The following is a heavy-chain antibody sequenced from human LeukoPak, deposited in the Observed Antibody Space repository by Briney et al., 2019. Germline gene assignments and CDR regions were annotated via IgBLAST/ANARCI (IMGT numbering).Heavy chain of an antibody. CDR2: INPNSGGT. V-gene: IGHV1-2*02. CDR1: GYTFTGYY. CDR3: ARDLGNYYYYYYMDV. Sequence: ASVKVSCKASGYTFTGYYMHWVRQAPGQGLEWMGWINPNSGGTNYAQKFQGRVTMTRDTSISTAYMELSRLRSDDTAVHYCARDLGNYYYYYYMDVWGKGTTVTVSS. J-gene: IGHJ6*03.